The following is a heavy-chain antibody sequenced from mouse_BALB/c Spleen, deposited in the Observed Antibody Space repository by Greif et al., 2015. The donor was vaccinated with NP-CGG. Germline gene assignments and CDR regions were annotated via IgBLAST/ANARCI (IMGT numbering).Heavy chain of an antibody. Sequence: VQLVESGPGLVQPSQSLSITCTVSGFSLASYGVHWVRQSPGKGLEWLGVIWRGGSTDYNAAFISRLSISKDNSKSQVFFKMNSLQANDTAIYYCALGWLLYFDYWGQGTTLTVSS. J-gene: IGHJ2*01. CDR1: GFSLASYG. CDR3: ALGWLLYFDY. D-gene: IGHD2-3*01. V-gene: IGHV2-2*02. CDR2: IWRGGST.